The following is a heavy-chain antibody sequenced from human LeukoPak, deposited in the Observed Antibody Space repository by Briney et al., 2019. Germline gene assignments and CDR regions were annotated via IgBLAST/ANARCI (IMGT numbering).Heavy chain of an antibody. J-gene: IGHJ4*02. Sequence: PGGSLRLSCAASGVTFNSYSMKWVRKAPGKGLEWVSSISSSSSYIHYADSVKGRFTISRDNAKNALYLLMNSLRAEDTAVYYCARDPPYYDSNGSPTDYWGQGTLVTVSS. D-gene: IGHD3-22*01. CDR3: ARDPPYYDSNGSPTDY. CDR2: ISSSSSYI. V-gene: IGHV3-21*01. CDR1: GVTFNSYS.